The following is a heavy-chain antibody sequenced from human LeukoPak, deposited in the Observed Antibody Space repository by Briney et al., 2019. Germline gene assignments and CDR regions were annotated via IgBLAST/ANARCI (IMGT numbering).Heavy chain of an antibody. CDR1: GGSISSGDYY. CDR3: ARDRGTIMMGLDY. J-gene: IGHJ4*02. Sequence: PSQTLSLTCTVSGGSISSGDYYWSWIRQPPGKGLEWIGYIYYSGSTYYNPSLKSRVTISVDTSKNQFSLKLSSVTAADTAVYYCARDRGTIMMGLDYWGQGTLVTVSS. V-gene: IGHV4-30-4*08. CDR2: IYYSGST. D-gene: IGHD1/OR15-1a*01.